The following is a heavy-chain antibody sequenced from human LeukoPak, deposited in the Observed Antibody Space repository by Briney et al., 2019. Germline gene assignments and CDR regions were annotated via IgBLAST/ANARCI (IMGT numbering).Heavy chain of an antibody. CDR3: AKGRLRELNDC. D-gene: IGHD1-7*01. V-gene: IGHV3-23*01. J-gene: IGHJ4*02. CDR2: IGEGGGNT. Sequence: GGSLRLSCAASGFTFSTFVMPWVRQGPGKGLEWVSSIGEGGGNTYYADSVKGRFTISRDNSKNTLYLQMNSLRDKDTAVYYCAKGRLRELNDCWGQGTLVTVSS. CDR1: GFTFSTFV.